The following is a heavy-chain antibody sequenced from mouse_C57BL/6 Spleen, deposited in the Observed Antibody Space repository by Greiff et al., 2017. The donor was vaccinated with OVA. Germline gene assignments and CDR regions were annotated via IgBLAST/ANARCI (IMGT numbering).Heavy chain of an antibody. V-gene: IGHV1-9*01. D-gene: IGHD2-1*01. CDR2: ILPGSGST. CDR3: ARSLYYGNPHYFDY. Sequence: VQLQQSGAELMKPGASVKLSCKATGYTFTGYWIEWVKQRPGHGLEWIGEILPGSGSTNYHEKFKGKATFTADTSSNTAYMQLSSLTTEDSAIYYCARSLYYGNPHYFDYWGQGTTLTVSS. J-gene: IGHJ2*01. CDR1: GYTFTGYW.